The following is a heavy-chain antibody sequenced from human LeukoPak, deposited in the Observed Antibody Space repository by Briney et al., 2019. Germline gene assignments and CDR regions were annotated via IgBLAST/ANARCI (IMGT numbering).Heavy chain of an antibody. V-gene: IGHV3-53*01. CDR2: IYSGGST. CDR1: GFTFSSYW. Sequence: GGSLRLSCAASGFTFSSYWMRWVRQAPGKGLEWVSVIYSGGSTYYADSVKGRFTISRDNSKNTLYLQMNSLRAEDTAVYYCARCRGSYCSGGTCYDYYFDYWGQGTLVTVSS. D-gene: IGHD2-15*01. J-gene: IGHJ4*02. CDR3: ARCRGSYCSGGTCYDYYFDY.